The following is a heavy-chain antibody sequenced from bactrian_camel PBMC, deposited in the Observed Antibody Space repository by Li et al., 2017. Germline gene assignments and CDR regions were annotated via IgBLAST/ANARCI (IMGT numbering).Heavy chain of an antibody. CDR1: GYTYSRYR. CDR2: ISPNAVET. Sequence: HVQLVESGGDSVQAGGSLRLSCAADGYTYSRYRMSWIRQAPGKEREGVAAISPNAVETWYGESVKGRFTISRDNAKNTLYLQMNSLKDDDTAMYYCAAGSVGCGRSSQSCFYFGQGTQVTVS. D-gene: IGHD5*01. V-gene: IGHV3S6*01. J-gene: IGHJ4*01.